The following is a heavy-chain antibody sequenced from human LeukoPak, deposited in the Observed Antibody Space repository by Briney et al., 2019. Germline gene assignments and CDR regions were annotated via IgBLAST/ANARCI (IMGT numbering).Heavy chain of an antibody. D-gene: IGHD2-2*01. J-gene: IGHJ5*02. Sequence: SETLSLTCAVYGGSFSGYYWSWIRQPPGKGLEWIGEINHSGSTNYNPSLKSRVTISVDTSKNQFSLKLSSVTAADTAVYYCAREGHTYCSSTSCQRSVWFDPWGQGTLVTVSS. CDR3: AREGHTYCSSTSCQRSVWFDP. V-gene: IGHV4-34*01. CDR1: GGSFSGYY. CDR2: INHSGST.